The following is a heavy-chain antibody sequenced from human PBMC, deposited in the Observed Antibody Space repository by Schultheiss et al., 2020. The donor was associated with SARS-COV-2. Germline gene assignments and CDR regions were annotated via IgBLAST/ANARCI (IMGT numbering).Heavy chain of an antibody. J-gene: IGHJ6*02. CDR3: ARAVVARMYYYYYGMDV. CDR1: GGSISSSSYY. Sequence: SETLSLTCTVSGGSISSSSYYWGWIRQPPGKGLEWIGSIYYSGSTYYNPSLKSRVTISVDTSKNQFSLKLSSVTAADTAVYYCARAVVARMYYYYYGMDVWGQGTTVTVSS. D-gene: IGHD5-12*01. V-gene: IGHV4-39*01. CDR2: IYYSGST.